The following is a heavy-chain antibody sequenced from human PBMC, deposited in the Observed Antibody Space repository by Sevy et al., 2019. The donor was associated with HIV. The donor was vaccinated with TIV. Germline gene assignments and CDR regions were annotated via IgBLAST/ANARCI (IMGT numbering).Heavy chain of an antibody. CDR2: ISWDGGST. D-gene: IGHD6-13*01. Sequence: GGSLRLSCAVSGFTFDDYAMHWVRQAPGKGLEWVSLISWDGGSTYYADSVKGRFTISRDNSKNSLYLQMNNLRAEDTALYYCAIHYRIALAGDYYYSGMDVWGQGTTVTVSS. J-gene: IGHJ6*02. CDR3: AIHYRIALAGDYYYSGMDV. CDR1: GFTFDDYA. V-gene: IGHV3-43D*03.